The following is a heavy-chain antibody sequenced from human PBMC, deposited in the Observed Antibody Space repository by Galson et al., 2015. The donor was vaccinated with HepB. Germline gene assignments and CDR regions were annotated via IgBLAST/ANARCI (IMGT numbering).Heavy chain of an antibody. J-gene: IGHJ4*02. CDR1: GFTFDDYA. D-gene: IGHD3-22*01. CDR3: AKDAQDDSSGYYVDY. CDR2: ISWDGGST. Sequence: LRLSCAASGFTFDDYAMHWVRQAPGKGLEWVSLISWDGGSTYYADSVKGRFTISRDNSKNSLYLQMNSLRAEDTALYYCAKDAQDDSSGYYVDYWGQGTLVTASS. V-gene: IGHV3-43D*03.